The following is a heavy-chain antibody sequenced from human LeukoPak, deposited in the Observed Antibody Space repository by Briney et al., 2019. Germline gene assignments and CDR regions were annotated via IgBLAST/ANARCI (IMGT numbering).Heavy chain of an antibody. V-gene: IGHV3-74*01. D-gene: IGHD6-19*01. J-gene: IGHJ5*02. CDR2: INSDGSST. Sequence: GGSLRLSCAASGFTFSSYWMHWVRQAPGKGLVWVSRINSDGSSTSYADSVKGRFTISRDNTKNTLYLQMNSLRAEDTAVYYCARVVAVAGTEPYDPWGQGTLVTVSS. CDR3: ARVVAVAGTEPYDP. CDR1: GFTFSSYW.